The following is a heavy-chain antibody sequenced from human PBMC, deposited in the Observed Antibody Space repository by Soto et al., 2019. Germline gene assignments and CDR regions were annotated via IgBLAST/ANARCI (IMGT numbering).Heavy chain of an antibody. J-gene: IGHJ4*02. Sequence: SETLSLTCAVSGYSINSGFYGGWIRQTPTEGLEWIASIYHTGSTFYNPSLESRASISVDTAKNQFSLKVNSVTAADTAIYYCARSTEATGTLKYWGKGLRVTVSS. V-gene: IGHV4-38-2*01. CDR3: ARSTEATGTLKY. CDR1: GYSINSGFY. CDR2: IYHTGST. D-gene: IGHD6-13*01.